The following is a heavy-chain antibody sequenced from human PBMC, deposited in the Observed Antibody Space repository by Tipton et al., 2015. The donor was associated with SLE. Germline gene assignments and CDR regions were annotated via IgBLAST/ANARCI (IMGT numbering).Heavy chain of an antibody. CDR1: GGSMSGRY. Sequence: TLSLTCTVSGGSMSGRYWSWIRQPPGKGLEWIGYIYYSGGTSYNPSLKSRVTISIDKSKNQFSLKLNSVTAADTAVYYCARVDYGERYGMDVWGQGTTVTVSS. V-gene: IGHV4-59*11. CDR2: IYYSGGT. D-gene: IGHD4-17*01. CDR3: ARVDYGERYGMDV. J-gene: IGHJ6*02.